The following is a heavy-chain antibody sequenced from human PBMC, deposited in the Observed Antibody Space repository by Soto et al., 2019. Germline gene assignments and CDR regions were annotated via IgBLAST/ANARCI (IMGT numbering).Heavy chain of an antibody. CDR2: FDPEDGET. Sequence: GASVKVSCKVSGYTLTELSMHWVRQAPGKGLEWMGGFDPEDGETIYAQKFQGRVTMTEDTSTDTAYMELSSLRSEDTAVFYCATIGTTAPTSNWFDPWGQGTLVTVSS. CDR1: GYTLTELS. V-gene: IGHV1-24*01. CDR3: ATIGTTAPTSNWFDP. J-gene: IGHJ5*02. D-gene: IGHD4-17*01.